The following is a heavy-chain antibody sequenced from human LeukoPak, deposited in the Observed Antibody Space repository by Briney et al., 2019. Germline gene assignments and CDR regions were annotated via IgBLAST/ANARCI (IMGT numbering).Heavy chain of an antibody. CDR2: IYSSGST. CDR1: GGSISSYY. Sequence: PSETLSLTCTVSGGSISSYYWSWIRQPPGKGLEWIGYIYSSGSTNYNPSLKSRITISVDTSKNQFSLKLSSVTAADTAVYYCARFAYRGGHCWYYFDYWGQGSLVTVSS. D-gene: IGHD2-21*02. CDR3: ARFAYRGGHCWYYFDY. V-gene: IGHV4-59*01. J-gene: IGHJ4*02.